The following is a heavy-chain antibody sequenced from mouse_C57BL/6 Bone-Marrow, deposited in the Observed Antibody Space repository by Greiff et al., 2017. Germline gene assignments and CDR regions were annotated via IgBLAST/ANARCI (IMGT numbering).Heavy chain of an antibody. CDR1: GYTFTSYW. V-gene: IGHV1-72*01. D-gene: IGHD2-2*01. Sequence: VQLQQSGAELVKPGASVKLSCKASGYTFTSYWMHWVKQRPGRGLEWIGRIDPNSGGTKYNEKFKSKATLTVDKPSSTAYMQLSSLTSEDSAVYDCASSVGGWLRAWLAYWGQGTLVTVSA. CDR3: ASSVGGWLRAWLAY. J-gene: IGHJ3*01. CDR2: IDPNSGGT.